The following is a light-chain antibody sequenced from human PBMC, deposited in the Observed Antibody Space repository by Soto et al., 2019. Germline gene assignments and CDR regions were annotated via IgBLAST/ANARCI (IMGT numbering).Light chain of an antibody. CDR2: KAS. V-gene: IGKV1-5*03. CDR3: QKYSRAPWT. Sequence: DIQMTQSPSTLSGSVGDRVTITCRASQTISSWLAWYQQKPGKAPKLLIYKASTLKSGVPSRFSGSGSGTEFTLTISSLQPEDVATYYCQKYSRAPWTFGQGTKVDIK. J-gene: IGKJ1*01. CDR1: QTISSW.